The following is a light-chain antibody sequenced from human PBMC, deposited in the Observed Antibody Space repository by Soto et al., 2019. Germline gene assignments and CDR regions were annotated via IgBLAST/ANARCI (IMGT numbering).Light chain of an antibody. J-gene: IGLJ1*01. CDR1: ISDVGAYNF. V-gene: IGLV2-14*03. CDR3: SSYTVSLTYV. CDR2: NVY. Sequence: QSVLAQPASVSGSPGQSITISCTGTISDVGAYNFVSWHQQHPGKAPKLMIYNVYDRPSGISYRFSGSKSGNTASLTISGLHGEDEDDYYCSSYTVSLTYVFGTGTKITVL.